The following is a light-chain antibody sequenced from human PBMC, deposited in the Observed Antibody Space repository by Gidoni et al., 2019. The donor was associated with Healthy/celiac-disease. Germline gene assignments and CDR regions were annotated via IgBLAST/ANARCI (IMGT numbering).Light chain of an antibody. CDR1: QGISSY. Sequence: IQLTQSPSFLSASVGDRVTSTCRASQGISSYLAWYQQKPGKAPKLLIYAASTLQSGVPSRFSGSGSGTEFTLPISSLQPEDFATYYCQQPRTFGQXTKVEIK. J-gene: IGKJ1*01. V-gene: IGKV1-9*01. CDR3: QQPRT. CDR2: AAS.